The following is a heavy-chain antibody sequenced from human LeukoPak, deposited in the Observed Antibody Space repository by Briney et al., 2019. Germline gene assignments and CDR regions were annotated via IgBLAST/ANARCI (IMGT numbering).Heavy chain of an antibody. Sequence: PGRSLRLSCAASGFTFSSYAMHWVRQAPGKGLEWVAVISYDGSNKYYADSVKGRFTISRDNSKNTLYLQMNSLRAEDTAVHYCARERTATVLFDYWGQGTLVTVSS. CDR3: ARERTATVLFDY. CDR2: ISYDGSNK. V-gene: IGHV3-30-3*01. J-gene: IGHJ4*02. D-gene: IGHD2-21*02. CDR1: GFTFSSYA.